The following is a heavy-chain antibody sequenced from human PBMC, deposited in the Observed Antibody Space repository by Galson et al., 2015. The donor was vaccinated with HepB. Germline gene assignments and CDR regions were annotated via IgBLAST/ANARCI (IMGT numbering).Heavy chain of an antibody. J-gene: IGHJ6*03. Sequence: SVKVSCKASGYTFTSYAMNWVRQAPGQGLEWMGWINTNTGNPTYAQGFTGRFVFSLDTSVSTAYLQISSLKAEDTAVYYCARVPPTKYYDFWSGYQQDYYYYYMDVWSKGTTVTVSS. CDR1: GYTFTSYA. D-gene: IGHD3-3*01. CDR3: ARVPPTKYYDFWSGYQQDYYYYYMDV. CDR2: INTNTGNP. V-gene: IGHV7-4-1*02.